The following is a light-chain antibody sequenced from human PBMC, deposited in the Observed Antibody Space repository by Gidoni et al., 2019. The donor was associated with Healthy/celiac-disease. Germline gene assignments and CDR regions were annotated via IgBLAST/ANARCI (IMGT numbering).Light chain of an antibody. Sequence: DIQMTQSPSSLSASVRDRVTITCRASQSISSYLNWYQQKPGKAPKLLIHAASSLQSGVPSRFSGSGSGTDFTLTISSLQPEDFATYYCQQSYSTPWTFGQGTKVEIK. J-gene: IGKJ1*01. CDR2: AAS. V-gene: IGKV1-39*01. CDR1: QSISSY. CDR3: QQSYSTPWT.